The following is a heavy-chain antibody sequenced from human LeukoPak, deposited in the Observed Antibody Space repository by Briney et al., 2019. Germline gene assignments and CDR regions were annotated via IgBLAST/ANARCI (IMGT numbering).Heavy chain of an antibody. D-gene: IGHD3-22*01. Sequence: ASVKVSCKASGYTFTSYYMHWVRQAPGQGLEWIGIINPSGGSTSYAQKFQGRVTMTRDTSTSTVYMELSSLRSEDTAVYYCASQTYYYDSSGYYTTFHLDYWGQGTLVTVSS. V-gene: IGHV1-46*01. J-gene: IGHJ4*02. CDR1: GYTFTSYY. CDR2: INPSGGST. CDR3: ASQTYYYDSSGYYTTFHLDY.